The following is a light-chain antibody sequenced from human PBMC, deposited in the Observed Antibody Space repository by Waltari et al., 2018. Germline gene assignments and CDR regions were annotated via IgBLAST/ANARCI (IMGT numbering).Light chain of an antibody. Sequence: DIQMTQSPSSLSASVGDRVTITCRSSQNINIFLSWYQKRPGRAPRLLIYAASSLHSGVPSRFSGSGSGTDFTLTIASLQPEDCATYYCQQSDTFFALTFGGGTKVEI. CDR3: QQSDTFFALT. V-gene: IGKV1-39*01. J-gene: IGKJ4*01. CDR1: QNINIF. CDR2: AAS.